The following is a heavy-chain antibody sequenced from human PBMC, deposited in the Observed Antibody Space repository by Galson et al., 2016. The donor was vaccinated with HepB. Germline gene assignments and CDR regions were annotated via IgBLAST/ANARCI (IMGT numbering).Heavy chain of an antibody. CDR2: ISSGGHTM. Sequence: SLRLSCAASGFSFSSHSMNWVRQGPGKALEWISYISSGGHTMYYADSVKGRFTISRDDAVNSLYLQMNSLRAEDTAVYFCARVPISGHKSFDYWGQGTPVTVS. D-gene: IGHD3-3*02. CDR3: ARVPISGHKSFDY. CDR1: GFSFSSHS. V-gene: IGHV3-48*04. J-gene: IGHJ4*02.